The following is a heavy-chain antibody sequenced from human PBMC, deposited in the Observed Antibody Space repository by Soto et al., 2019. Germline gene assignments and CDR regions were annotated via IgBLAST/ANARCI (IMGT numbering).Heavy chain of an antibody. J-gene: IGHJ5*02. V-gene: IGHV3-66*01. CDR2: IYSGGST. Sequence: EVQLVESGGGLVQSGGSLRLSCAASGFTVSSNYMSWVRQAPGKGLEWVSVIYSGGSTYYADSVKGRLTISRDNSKNTLYLQMNSLRAEDTAVYYCARESGYDDNWFDPWGQGTLVTVSS. D-gene: IGHD5-12*01. CDR3: ARESGYDDNWFDP. CDR1: GFTVSSNY.